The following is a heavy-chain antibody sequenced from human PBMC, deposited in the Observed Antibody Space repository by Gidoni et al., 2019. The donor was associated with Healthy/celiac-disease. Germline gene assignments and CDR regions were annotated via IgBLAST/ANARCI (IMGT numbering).Heavy chain of an antibody. V-gene: IGHV1-69*09. J-gene: IGHJ4*02. CDR2: IIPILGIA. CDR3: ARDTPSNYYDSSGYYDY. CDR1: GGTFSSYA. D-gene: IGHD3-22*01. Sequence: QVQLVQSGAEVKKPGSSVTVSCKASGGTFSSYAISWVRQAPGQGLEWMGRIIPILGIANYAQKFQGRVTITADKSTSTAYMELSSLRSEDTAVYYCARDTPSNYYDSSGYYDYWGQGTLVTVSS.